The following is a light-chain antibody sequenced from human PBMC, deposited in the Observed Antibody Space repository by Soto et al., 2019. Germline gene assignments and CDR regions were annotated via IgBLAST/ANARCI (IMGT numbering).Light chain of an antibody. CDR1: TGHSSYV. Sequence: QPVLTQSPSASASLGASVKLTCTLTTGHSSYVIAWHQQQPEKGPRYLMKLTSDGSHIKGDGIPDRFSGSSSGAERYLTISSLQSEDEADYYCQTWASGIRVFGGGTQLTVL. CDR2: LTSDGSH. J-gene: IGLJ3*02. CDR3: QTWASGIRV. V-gene: IGLV4-69*01.